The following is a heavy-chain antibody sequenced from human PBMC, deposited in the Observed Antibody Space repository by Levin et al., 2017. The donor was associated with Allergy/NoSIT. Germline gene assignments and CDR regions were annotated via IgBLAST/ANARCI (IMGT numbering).Heavy chain of an antibody. Sequence: LSLTCAASGFTFSSYGMHWVRQAPGKGLEWVAVIWYDGSNKYYADSVKGRFTISRDNSKNTLYLQMNSLRAEDTAVYYCARDIGRGYSYGHDYWGQGTLVTVSS. V-gene: IGHV3-33*01. J-gene: IGHJ4*02. D-gene: IGHD5-18*01. CDR2: IWYDGSNK. CDR3: ARDIGRGYSYGHDY. CDR1: GFTFSSYG.